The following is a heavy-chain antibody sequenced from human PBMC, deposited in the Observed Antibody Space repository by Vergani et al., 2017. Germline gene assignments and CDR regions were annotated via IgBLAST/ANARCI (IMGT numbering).Heavy chain of an antibody. V-gene: IGHV2-5*01. J-gene: IGHJ4*02. D-gene: IGHD3-22*01. CDR2: IASNEDK. CDR1: GFSFTSSGG. CDR3: VHRASLDGNFDTSGYYFQVY. Sequence: QITLKESGPTVVKPKQTLTVTCTFSGFSFTSSGGVAWVRQSAGKALEWLALIASNEDKQFLPSLRSRLTITRDTSKNQLVLTLSDMDPADTATYFCVHRASLDGNFDTSGYYFQVYWDPGILVTVSA.